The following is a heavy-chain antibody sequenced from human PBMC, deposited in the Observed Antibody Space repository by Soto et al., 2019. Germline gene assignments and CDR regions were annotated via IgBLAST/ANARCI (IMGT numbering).Heavy chain of an antibody. V-gene: IGHV1-46*01. CDR2: INPSGGST. D-gene: IGHD3-9*01. CDR3: ARDLGYDILRIRGVFDY. CDR1: GYTFTSYY. Sequence: QVQLVQSGAEVKKPGASVKVSCKASGYTFTSYYMHWVRQAPGQGLEWMGLINPSGGSTSYAQKFQGRVTMTRDTSTSTVYMELSSLRSEDTAVYYCARDLGYDILRIRGVFDYWGQGTLVTVSS. J-gene: IGHJ4*02.